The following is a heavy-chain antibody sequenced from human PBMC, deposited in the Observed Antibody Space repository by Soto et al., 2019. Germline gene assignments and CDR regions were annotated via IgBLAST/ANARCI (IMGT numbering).Heavy chain of an antibody. J-gene: IGHJ6*02. Sequence: QVQLVESGGGVVQHGRSLRLSCAASGFTFSSYGMHWVRQAPGKGLEWVAVISYDGSNKYYADSVKGRFTISRDNSKNTLYLQMNSLRAEDTAVYYCAKESMWGGNPFFGMDVWGQGTTVTVSS. V-gene: IGHV3-30*18. CDR2: ISYDGSNK. D-gene: IGHD2-15*01. CDR1: GFTFSSYG. CDR3: AKESMWGGNPFFGMDV.